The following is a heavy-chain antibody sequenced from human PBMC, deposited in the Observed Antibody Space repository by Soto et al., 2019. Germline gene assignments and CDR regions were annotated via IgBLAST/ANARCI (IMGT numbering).Heavy chain of an antibody. CDR1: GFTFSSYG. J-gene: IGHJ6*02. Sequence: GGSLRLSCAASGFTFSSYGMHWVRQAPGKGLEWVAVIWYDGSNKYYADSVKGRFTISRDNSKNTLYLQMNSLRAEDTAVYYCARLGVIAAAGTYYYYYGMDVWGQGTAVTVSS. CDR3: ARLGVIAAAGTYYYYYGMDV. D-gene: IGHD6-13*01. V-gene: IGHV3-33*01. CDR2: IWYDGSNK.